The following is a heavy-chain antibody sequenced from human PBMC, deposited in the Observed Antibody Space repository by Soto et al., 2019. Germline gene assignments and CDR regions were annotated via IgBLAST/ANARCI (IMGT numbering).Heavy chain of an antibody. J-gene: IGHJ6*02. Sequence: ESVGGVVQPGRSLRLSCVASGFRFRDYDIQWVRQAPGKGLEWVTIISHDGSKKDYVDSVKGRFAVSRDNSNNTVFLQMNSLSADDTAVYYCAKRKYYDSSYGMDVWGQGTTVIVSS. V-gene: IGHV3-30*18. CDR1: GFRFRDYD. CDR3: AKRKYYDSSYGMDV. CDR2: ISHDGSKK. D-gene: IGHD3-9*01.